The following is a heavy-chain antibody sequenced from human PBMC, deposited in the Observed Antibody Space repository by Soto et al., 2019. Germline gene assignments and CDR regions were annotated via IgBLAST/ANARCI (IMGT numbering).Heavy chain of an antibody. V-gene: IGHV2-5*02. CDR1: GFSLSTSRVG. CDR3: AYLPCSGGSCYWFSFSGMDV. Sequence: QITLKESGPTLVKPTQTLTLTCTFSGFSLSTSRVGVAWIRQPPGKALEWLALIYWDDDKRYRPSLESRLTIPKDTSKNQVVLTMTNMDSVDTATYYCAYLPCSGGSCYWFSFSGMDVWGQGTTVTVSS. D-gene: IGHD2-15*01. CDR2: IYWDDDK. J-gene: IGHJ6*02.